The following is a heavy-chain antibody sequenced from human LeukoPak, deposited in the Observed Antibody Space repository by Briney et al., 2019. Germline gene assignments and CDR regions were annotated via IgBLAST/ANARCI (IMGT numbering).Heavy chain of an antibody. CDR1: GGSISSGGYY. CDR2: INHSGST. CDR3: ANRYCSSTSCFQFDY. V-gene: IGHV4-39*07. D-gene: IGHD2-2*01. Sequence: SETLSLTCTVSGGSISSGGYYWSWIRQPPGKGLEWIGEINHSGSTNYNPSLKSRVTISVDTSKNQFSLKLSSVTAADTAVYYCANRYCSSTSCFQFDYWGQGTLVTVSS. J-gene: IGHJ4*02.